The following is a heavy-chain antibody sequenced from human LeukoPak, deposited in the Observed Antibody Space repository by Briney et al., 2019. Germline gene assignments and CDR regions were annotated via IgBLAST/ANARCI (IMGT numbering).Heavy chain of an antibody. CDR1: GFTFSSYS. D-gene: IGHD3-10*01. CDR3: ARDPTMVRGVIIAPDYFDY. J-gene: IGHJ4*02. CDR2: ISSSSSYI. V-gene: IGHV3-21*01. Sequence: PGGSLRLSYAASGFTFSSYSMNWVRQAPGKGLEWVSSISSSSSYIYYADSVKGRFTISRDNAKNSLYLQMNSLRAEDTAVYYCARDPTMVRGVIIAPDYFDYWGQGTLVTVSS.